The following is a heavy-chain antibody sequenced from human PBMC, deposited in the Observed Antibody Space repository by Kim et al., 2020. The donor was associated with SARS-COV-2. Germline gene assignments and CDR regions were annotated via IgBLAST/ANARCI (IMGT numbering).Heavy chain of an antibody. CDR3: ARDQNGYYGSGIGI. V-gene: IGHV4-34*01. J-gene: IGHJ3*02. Sequence: SETLSLTCAVYGGSFSGYYWSWIRQPPGKGLEWIGEINHSGSTNYNPSLKSRVTISVDTSKNQFSLKLSSVTAADTAVYYCARDQNGYYGSGIGIWGQGTMVTVSS. D-gene: IGHD3-10*01. CDR1: GGSFSGYY. CDR2: INHSGST.